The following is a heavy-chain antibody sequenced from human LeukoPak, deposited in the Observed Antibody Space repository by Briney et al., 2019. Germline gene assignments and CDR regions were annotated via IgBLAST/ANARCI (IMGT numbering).Heavy chain of an antibody. V-gene: IGHV3-23*01. CDR2: INGSGDAT. Sequence: GGSLRLSCAASGFIFSHYTMTWVRQAPGKGLEWVSSINGSGDATKYADSVMGRFTISRDNSKNTVSLRMNYLRAEDTAVYYCVKSDCGSDGCKLLSYWGQGTLVIASS. CDR1: GFIFSHYT. D-gene: IGHD3-10*02. J-gene: IGHJ4*02. CDR3: VKSDCGSDGCKLLSY.